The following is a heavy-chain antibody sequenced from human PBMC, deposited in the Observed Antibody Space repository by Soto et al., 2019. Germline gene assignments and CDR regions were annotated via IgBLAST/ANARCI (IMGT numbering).Heavy chain of an antibody. CDR3: AKDRGNSGCGSIFEV. CDR1: GFTFSSYA. D-gene: IGHD5-12*01. J-gene: IGHJ4*02. CDR2: ISGSSSHI. V-gene: IGHV3-23*01. Sequence: GGSLRLSCAASGFTFSSYAMTWVRQAPGRGLEWVSVISGSSSHIDYADSLKGRFTISRDNSKNTVYLQIDSLRAEDTAIYYCAKDRGNSGCGSIFEVWGQGTMVTVSS.